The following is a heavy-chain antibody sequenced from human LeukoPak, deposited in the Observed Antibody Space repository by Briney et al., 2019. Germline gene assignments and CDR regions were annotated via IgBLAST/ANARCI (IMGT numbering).Heavy chain of an antibody. Sequence: GGSLRLSCAASGFTFSSYGMHWVRQAPGKGLEWVAVIWYDGSNKYYGDTVKGRFTISRDNSKNTLYLQMNSLRAEDTAVYYCARDGSSGWYWVDYWGQGTLVTVSS. CDR1: GFTFSSYG. CDR2: IWYDGSNK. D-gene: IGHD6-19*01. J-gene: IGHJ4*02. V-gene: IGHV3-33*01. CDR3: ARDGSSGWYWVDY.